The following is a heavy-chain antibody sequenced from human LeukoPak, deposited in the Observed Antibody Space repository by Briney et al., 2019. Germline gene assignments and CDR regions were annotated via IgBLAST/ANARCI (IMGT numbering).Heavy chain of an antibody. D-gene: IGHD3-10*01. Sequence: PGGSLRLSCAASGFTFSSYEMNWVRQAPGKGLEWVSYISGSGSAIYYADSVKGRFTISRDNAKNSLYLQMNSLRADDTAVYYCVKPYYSSGSLSWGQGTLVTVSS. J-gene: IGHJ4*02. V-gene: IGHV3-48*03. CDR3: VKPYYSSGSLS. CDR1: GFTFSSYE. CDR2: ISGSGSAI.